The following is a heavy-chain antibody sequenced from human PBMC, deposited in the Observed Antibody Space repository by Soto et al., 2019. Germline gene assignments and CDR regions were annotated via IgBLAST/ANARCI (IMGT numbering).Heavy chain of an antibody. J-gene: IGHJ4*02. D-gene: IGHD6-19*01. CDR2: IIPSFGTA. V-gene: IGHV1-69*12. CDR1: GCTFSSYA. Sequence: QVQLVQSGAEVKKPGSSVKVSCKASGCTFSSYAISWVRQAPGKGLEWMGGIIPSFGTANYAQKFQGRVTITADESTSTAYMELSRLRSEDTAVYYCARVLDSSGWYFYYWGQGTLVTVSS. CDR3: ARVLDSSGWYFYY.